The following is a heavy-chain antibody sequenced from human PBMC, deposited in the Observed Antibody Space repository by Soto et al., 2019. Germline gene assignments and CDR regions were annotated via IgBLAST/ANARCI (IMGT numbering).Heavy chain of an antibody. CDR2: ISSDGSNK. D-gene: IGHD3-9*01. CDR3: VFFQAEDGIRDCSTVSAFLLNRSSDL. V-gene: IGHV3-30*03. J-gene: IGHJ2*01. Sequence: GQGLEWVAYISSDGSNKYYADSVKGRITISRDNSKNTRYLQMNSLRAEDTAVYYCVFFQAEDGIRDCSTVSAFLLNRSSDL.